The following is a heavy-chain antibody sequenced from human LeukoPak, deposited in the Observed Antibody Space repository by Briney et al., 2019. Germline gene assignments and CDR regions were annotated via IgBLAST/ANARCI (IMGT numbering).Heavy chain of an antibody. CDR1: GDSISSYY. D-gene: IGHD4-23*01. Sequence: PSETLSLTCTVSGDSISSYYWSWIRQPAGKGLEWIGRIYTSGSTNYNPPLKSRVAMSVDTSKSQFSLKLSSMTAADTAVYFCARGMGGNYFNLFDYWGQGTLVTVSS. V-gene: IGHV4-4*07. CDR2: IYTSGST. J-gene: IGHJ4*02. CDR3: ARGMGGNYFNLFDY.